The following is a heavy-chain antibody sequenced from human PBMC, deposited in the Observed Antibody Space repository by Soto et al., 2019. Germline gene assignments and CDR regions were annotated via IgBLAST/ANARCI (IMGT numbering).Heavy chain of an antibody. V-gene: IGHV3-33*01. CDR2: IWYDGSNK. Sequence: GGSLRLSCAASGFTFSSYGMHWVRQAPGKGLEWVAVIWYDGSNKYYADSVKGRFTISRDNSKNTLYLQMNSLRAEDTAVYYCARDQMWSGPSYYGMDVWGQGTTVTVSS. D-gene: IGHD3-3*01. CDR1: GFTFSSYG. CDR3: ARDQMWSGPSYYGMDV. J-gene: IGHJ6*02.